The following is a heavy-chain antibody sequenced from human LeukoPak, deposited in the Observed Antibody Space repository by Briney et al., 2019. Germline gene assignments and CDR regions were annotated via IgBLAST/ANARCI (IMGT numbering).Heavy chain of an antibody. V-gene: IGHV3-30*18. CDR3: AKGPGAYYFDY. CDR2: ISFDGGYE. Sequence: RGSLTLSCSASGFMFSSYGMHWVSQAPGKGLEWVAVISFDGGYENYGDSVKGRFTTSRDNAKNTLYLQMNSLRVEDTSVYYCAKGPGAYYFDYWGQGTLVTVSS. CDR1: GFMFSSYG. J-gene: IGHJ4*02.